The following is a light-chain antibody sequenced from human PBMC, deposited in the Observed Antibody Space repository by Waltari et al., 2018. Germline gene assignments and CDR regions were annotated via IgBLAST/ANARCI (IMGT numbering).Light chain of an antibody. V-gene: IGKV3-11*01. CDR1: QSVSSY. Sequence: DIVLTQSPATLSLSPGDKATLSCRASQSVSSYLAWYQQKPGQAPRLLIYDASNRATGIPARFSGSGSGTDFTLTISSLEPEDFAVYYCQQRSSWPPWTFGQGTKVEIK. J-gene: IGKJ1*01. CDR2: DAS. CDR3: QQRSSWPPWT.